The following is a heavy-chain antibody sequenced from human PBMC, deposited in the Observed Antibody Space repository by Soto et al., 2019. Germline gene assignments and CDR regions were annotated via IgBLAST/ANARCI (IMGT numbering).Heavy chain of an antibody. CDR1: GYTFTSYD. CDR3: ARVFYDFWSGYPYNWFDP. D-gene: IGHD3-3*01. CDR2: MNPNSGNT. J-gene: IGHJ5*02. Sequence: ASVKVSCKASGYTFTSYDINWVRQATGQGLEWMGWMNPNSGNTGYAQKFQGRVTMTRNTSISTAYMELSSLRSEDTAVYYCARVFYDFWSGYPYNWFDPWGQGTLVT. V-gene: IGHV1-8*01.